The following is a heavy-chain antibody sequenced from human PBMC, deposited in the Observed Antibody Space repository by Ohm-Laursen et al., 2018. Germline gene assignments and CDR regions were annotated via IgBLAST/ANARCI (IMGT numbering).Heavy chain of an antibody. CDR3: ARAASGWALDY. D-gene: IGHD6-19*01. J-gene: IGHJ4*02. V-gene: IGHV4-38-2*02. CDR2: IFHSGST. CDR1: GYSISNGYY. Sequence: TLSLTCIVSGYSISNGYYWGWIRQPPGKGLEWIGNIFHSGSTYYNPSLKSRVTISVDTSKNQFSLNLSSVTAADTAVYYCARAASGWALDYWGQGTLVTVSS.